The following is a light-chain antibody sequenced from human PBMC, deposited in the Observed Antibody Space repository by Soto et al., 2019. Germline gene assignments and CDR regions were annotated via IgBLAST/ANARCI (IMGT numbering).Light chain of an antibody. Sequence: QSALTQPPSASGSPGQSVTISCTGTSSDVGGYNYVSWYQQHRGKAPELMISEVSKRPSGVPNRFPGSKSGNTASLTVSGLQAEDEADYYCSSFAGNNNLVFGGGTKLTVL. CDR2: EVS. V-gene: IGLV2-8*01. CDR3: SSFAGNNNLV. CDR1: SSDVGGYNY. J-gene: IGLJ2*01.